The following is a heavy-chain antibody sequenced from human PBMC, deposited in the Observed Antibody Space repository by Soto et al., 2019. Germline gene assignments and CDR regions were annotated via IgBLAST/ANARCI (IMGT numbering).Heavy chain of an antibody. V-gene: IGHV3-30-3*01. CDR2: ISYDGSNK. D-gene: IGHD3-22*01. CDR1: GFTFSSYA. CDR3: ARVAIEGGYYYDSSGYAPLVYYYGMDV. Sequence: QPGGSLRLSCAASGFTFSSYAMHWVRQAPGKGLEWVAVISYDGSNKYYADSVKGRFTISRDNSKNTLYLQMNSLRAEDTAVYYCARVAIEGGYYYDSSGYAPLVYYYGMDVWGQGTTVTVSS. J-gene: IGHJ6*02.